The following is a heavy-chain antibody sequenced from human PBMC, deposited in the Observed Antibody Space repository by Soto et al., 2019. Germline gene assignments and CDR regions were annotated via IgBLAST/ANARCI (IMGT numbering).Heavy chain of an antibody. D-gene: IGHD3-3*01. V-gene: IGHV3-23*01. J-gene: IGHJ4*02. Sequence: VQLLESGGGLVQPGGSLRLSCAASGFTFSSYAMSWVRQAPGKGLEWVSAISGSAGSTYYADSVKGRFTVSRDNSKNTLYLQMNSLRAEDTAVYYCAKLPPHDFWSGYPYFDYWGQGTLVTVSP. CDR2: ISGSAGST. CDR3: AKLPPHDFWSGYPYFDY. CDR1: GFTFSSYA.